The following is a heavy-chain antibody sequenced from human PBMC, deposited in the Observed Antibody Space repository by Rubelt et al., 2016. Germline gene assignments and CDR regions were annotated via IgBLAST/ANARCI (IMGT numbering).Heavy chain of an antibody. V-gene: IGHV3-30*04. J-gene: IGHJ4*02. CDR3: ARGIDFGVVIIGPGDY. CDR2: ISYDGSNK. CDR1: GFTFNNYA. D-gene: IGHD3-3*01. Sequence: QVQLVESGGGVVQPGRSLRLSCAASGFTFNNYAVHWVRQAPGKGREWVAVISYDGSNKYYADSVKGRFTISRDNSKNTLYLQMNSLRAEDTAVYYCARGIDFGVVIIGPGDYWGQGTLVTVSS.